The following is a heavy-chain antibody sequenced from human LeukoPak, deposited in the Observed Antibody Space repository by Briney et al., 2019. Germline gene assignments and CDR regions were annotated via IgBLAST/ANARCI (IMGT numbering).Heavy chain of an antibody. V-gene: IGHV1-24*01. Sequence: GASVKVSCKVSGYTLTELSMHWVRQAPGKGLEWMGRFDPEDGETIYAQKFQGRVTMTEDTSTNTAYMELSSLRSEDTAVYYCATADVAVAGTPDYWGQGTLVTVSS. J-gene: IGHJ4*02. CDR2: FDPEDGET. CDR1: GYTLTELS. CDR3: ATADVAVAGTPDY. D-gene: IGHD6-19*01.